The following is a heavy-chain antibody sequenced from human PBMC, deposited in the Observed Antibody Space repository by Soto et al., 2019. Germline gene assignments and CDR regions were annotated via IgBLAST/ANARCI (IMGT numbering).Heavy chain of an antibody. CDR1: GFIFSSYW. V-gene: IGHV3-74*01. J-gene: IGHJ6*03. CDR2: ISSDGHTT. Sequence: GGSLRLSCAASGFIFSSYWMHWVRHAPGKGLVWVSRISSDGHTTDYADSVKGRFTISRDNAKNTVYLQMNSLRAEDTAVYYCARRDDINPVFIYMDVWGKGATVTVSS. CDR3: ARRDDINPVFIYMDV.